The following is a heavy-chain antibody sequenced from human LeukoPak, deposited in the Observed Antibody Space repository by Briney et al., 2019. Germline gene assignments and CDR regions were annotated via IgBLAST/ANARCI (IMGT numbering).Heavy chain of an antibody. Sequence: GGSLRLSCAAPGFTFSSYAMSWVRQAPGKGLEWVSAISGSGGSTYYADSVKGRFTISRDNSKNTLYLQMNSLRAEDTAVYYCARGPIVGATIGEDYWGQGTLVTVSS. V-gene: IGHV3-23*01. CDR3: ARGPIVGATIGEDY. J-gene: IGHJ4*02. CDR1: GFTFSSYA. D-gene: IGHD1-26*01. CDR2: ISGSGGST.